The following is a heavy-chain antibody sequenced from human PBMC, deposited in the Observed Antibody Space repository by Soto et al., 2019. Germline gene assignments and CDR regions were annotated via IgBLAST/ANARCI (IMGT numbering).Heavy chain of an antibody. J-gene: IGHJ3*02. CDR1: GGTFSSYA. V-gene: IGHV1-69*13. Sequence: SVKVSCKASGGTFSSYAISWVRQAPGLGLEWMGGIIPIFGTANYAQKFQGRVTITADESTSTAYMELSSLRSEDTAVYYCARARQQLVVGDAFDIWGQGTMVTVSS. CDR3: ARARQQLVVGDAFDI. CDR2: IIPIFGTA. D-gene: IGHD6-13*01.